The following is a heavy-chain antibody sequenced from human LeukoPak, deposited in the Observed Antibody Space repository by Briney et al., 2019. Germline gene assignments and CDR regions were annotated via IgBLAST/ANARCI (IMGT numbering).Heavy chain of an antibody. D-gene: IGHD3-9*01. J-gene: IGHJ6*02. CDR2: ISSSSSTI. Sequence: GGSLRLSCFASGFPFSDYLLTWVRQAPGKGLEWVSYISSSSSTIYYADSVKGRFTISRDNAKNSLYLQMNSLRAEDTAVYYCARDPYYDILTGYYPYGMDVWGQGTTVTVSS. CDR1: GFPFSDYL. V-gene: IGHV3-48*01. CDR3: ARDPYYDILTGYYPYGMDV.